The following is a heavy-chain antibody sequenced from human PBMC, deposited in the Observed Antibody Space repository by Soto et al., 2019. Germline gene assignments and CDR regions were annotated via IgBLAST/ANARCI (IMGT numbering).Heavy chain of an antibody. Sequence: SGPTLVKPTQTLTLTCTFSGFSLSTSGVGVGWIRQPPGKALEWLALIYWNDDKRYSPSLKSRLTITKDTSKNQVVLTMTNMDPVDTATYYCARYNWNDVKAYYYGMDVWGQGTTVTVSS. V-gene: IGHV2-5*01. CDR2: IYWNDDK. J-gene: IGHJ6*02. D-gene: IGHD1-1*01. CDR3: ARYNWNDVKAYYYGMDV. CDR1: GFSLSTSGVG.